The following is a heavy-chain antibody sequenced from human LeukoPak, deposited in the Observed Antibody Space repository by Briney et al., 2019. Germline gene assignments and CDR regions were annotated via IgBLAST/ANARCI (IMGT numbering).Heavy chain of an antibody. CDR3: ARWMGASGSCRSIDY. CDR1: GFTFSNYA. V-gene: IGHV3-23*01. J-gene: IGHJ4*02. D-gene: IGHD3-10*01. Sequence: PGRSLRLSCAASGFTFSNYAMSWVRQAPSKGLEWVSAISGSGDNTYDADTVKGRFTISRDNSKNTLYLQMNSLRAEDTAVYYCARWMGASGSCRSIDYWGQGTLVTVSS. CDR2: ISGSGDNT.